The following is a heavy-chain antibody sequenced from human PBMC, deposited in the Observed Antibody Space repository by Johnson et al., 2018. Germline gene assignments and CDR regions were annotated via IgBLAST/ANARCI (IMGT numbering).Heavy chain of an antibody. CDR2: ISGSGDTP. Sequence: VQLVESGGGLVQPGGSLRLSCAASGFTFCSYAMSWVRPAPGKGLEWVSAISGSGDTPYYADSVKGRFTISRDNSKNTLYLQMNSLRVEDTAGYYCARSLGLDSSGYYYGSFQHWGQGTLVTVSS. CDR1: GFTFCSYA. J-gene: IGHJ1*01. D-gene: IGHD3-22*01. CDR3: ARSLGLDSSGYYYGSFQH. V-gene: IGHV3-23*04.